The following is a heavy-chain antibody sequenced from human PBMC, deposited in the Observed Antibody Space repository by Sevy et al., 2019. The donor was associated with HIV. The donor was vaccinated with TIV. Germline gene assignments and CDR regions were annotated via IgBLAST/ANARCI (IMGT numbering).Heavy chain of an antibody. CDR3: ARGRRDVMVITIFGVSLDY. Sequence: SETPLTCAVYGGSFSGYYWSWIRQPPGKGLEWIGEINHSGSTNYNPSLKSRVTISVDTSKNQFSLKLSSVTAADTAVYYCARGRRDVMVITIFGVSLDYWGQRTLVTVSS. J-gene: IGHJ4*02. CDR2: INHSGST. V-gene: IGHV4-34*01. CDR1: GGSFSGYY. D-gene: IGHD3-3*01.